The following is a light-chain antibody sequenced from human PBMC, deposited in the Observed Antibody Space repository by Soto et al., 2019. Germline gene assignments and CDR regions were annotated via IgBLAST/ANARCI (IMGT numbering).Light chain of an antibody. CDR3: QKRSNWIT. Sequence: EIVLTQSPATLSLSPGERATLSCRASQSVSSYLAWYQQKPGQAPRLLIYDASNRATGIPARFSGSGSGTDFTLTIRSLEPEDFAVYYCQKRSNWITFGQGTRLEIK. J-gene: IGKJ5*01. V-gene: IGKV3-11*01. CDR2: DAS. CDR1: QSVSSY.